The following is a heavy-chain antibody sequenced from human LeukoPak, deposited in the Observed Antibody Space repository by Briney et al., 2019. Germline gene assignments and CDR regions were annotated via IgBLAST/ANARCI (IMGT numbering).Heavy chain of an antibody. J-gene: IGHJ4*02. CDR3: ARDRGSANDY. D-gene: IGHD2-2*01. V-gene: IGHV1-46*01. Sequence: ASVRVACKVSGYALSRLSMHWVRQTPGKGPEWMGIINPSGGSTSYAQKFQGRVTMTRDTSTSTVYMELSSLRSEDTAVYYCARDRGSANDYWGQGTLVTVSS. CDR1: GYALSRLS. CDR2: INPSGGST.